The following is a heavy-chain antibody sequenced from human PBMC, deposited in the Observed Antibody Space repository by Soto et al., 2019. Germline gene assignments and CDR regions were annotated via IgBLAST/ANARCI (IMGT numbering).Heavy chain of an antibody. Sequence: GGSLRLSCAASGFTFNSYTMAWVRQAPGKGLEWVSSISGSGSSPSYADSVQGHFIIYRDNSRTTLSLQMNSLRAEDTATYYCAKARCTGNSCYVPDYWGHGSLVTVSS. D-gene: IGHD2-8*02. V-gene: IGHV3-23*01. CDR3: AKARCTGNSCYVPDY. J-gene: IGHJ4*01. CDR1: GFTFNSYT. CDR2: ISGSGSSP.